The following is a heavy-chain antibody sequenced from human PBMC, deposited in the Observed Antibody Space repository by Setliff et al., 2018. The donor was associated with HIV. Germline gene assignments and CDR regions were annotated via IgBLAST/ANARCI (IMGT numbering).Heavy chain of an antibody. CDR1: GYTFSDYY. Sequence: ASVKVSCKASGYTFSDYYLHWVRQAPGQGLEWMGWINGNTGATNYAQKFQGRVTITRDTSMYTAYMELTRLRFDDTAVYSCARGGDDSGPGTWTFDYWGQGAVVTVSS. CDR3: ARGGDDSGPGTWTFDY. CDR2: INGNTGAT. J-gene: IGHJ4*02. V-gene: IGHV1-2*02. D-gene: IGHD3-10*01.